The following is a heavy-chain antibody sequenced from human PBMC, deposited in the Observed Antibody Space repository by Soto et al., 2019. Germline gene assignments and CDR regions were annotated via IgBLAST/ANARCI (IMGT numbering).Heavy chain of an antibody. CDR3: ARGLILWFGELSRRGGYYYDMGV. J-gene: IGHJ6*03. CDR2: INDSGNI. D-gene: IGHD3-10*01. V-gene: IGHV4-34*01. CDR1: GGSFSGYQ. Sequence: QVQLQQWGAGLLKPSETLSLTCAVYGGSFSGYQWTWIRQTPGKGLEWIGEINDSGNINYNPSLKSRVTILVDTAKKQISLRLSSVTAADTAVYYCARGLILWFGELSRRGGYYYDMGVWGKGTTVTVSS.